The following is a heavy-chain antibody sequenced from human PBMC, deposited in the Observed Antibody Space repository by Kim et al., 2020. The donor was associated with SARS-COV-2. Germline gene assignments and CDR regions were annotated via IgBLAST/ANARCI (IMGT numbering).Heavy chain of an antibody. V-gene: IGHV4-31*03. J-gene: IGHJ4*02. CDR2: IYYSGST. CDR3: ARSGDYGAVDY. Sequence: SETLSLTCTVSGGSISSGGYYWSWIRQHPGKGLELIGYIYYSGSTYYNPSLKSRVTISVDTSKNQFSLKLSSVTAADTAVYYCARSGDYGAVDYWGQGTLVTVSS. CDR1: GGSISSGGYY. D-gene: IGHD4-17*01.